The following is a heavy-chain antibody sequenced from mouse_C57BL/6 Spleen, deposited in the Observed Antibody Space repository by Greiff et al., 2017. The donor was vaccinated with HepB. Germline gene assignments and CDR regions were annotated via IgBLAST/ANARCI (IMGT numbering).Heavy chain of an antibody. Sequence: EVQGVESGGGLVKPGGSLKLSCAASGFTFSDYGMHWVRQAPEKGLEWVAYISSGSSTIYYADTVKGRFTISRDNAKNTLFLQMTSLRSEDTAMYYCARTHYYGSSPWFAYWGQGTLVTVSA. CDR3: ARTHYYGSSPWFAY. D-gene: IGHD1-1*01. J-gene: IGHJ3*01. V-gene: IGHV5-17*01. CDR2: ISSGSSTI. CDR1: GFTFSDYG.